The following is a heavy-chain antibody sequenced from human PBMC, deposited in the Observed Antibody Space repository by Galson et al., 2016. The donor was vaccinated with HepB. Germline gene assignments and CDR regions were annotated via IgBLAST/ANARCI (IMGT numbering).Heavy chain of an antibody. CDR2: ISSSSGHM. CDR1: GFTFSDYY. V-gene: IGHV3-11*01. D-gene: IGHD5-18*01. J-gene: IGHJ6*02. Sequence: SLRLSCAASGFTFSDYYMGWIRQAPGKGLEWVAFISSSSGHMYYADFVQGQFTISRDNAKTSLYLQMNSLRADDTAVYYCARDRVDTSMGEYYYYYGLDVWGQGTTVTVSS. CDR3: ARDRVDTSMGEYYYYYGLDV.